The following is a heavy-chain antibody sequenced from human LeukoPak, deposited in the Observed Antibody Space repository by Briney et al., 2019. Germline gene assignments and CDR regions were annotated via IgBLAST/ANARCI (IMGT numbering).Heavy chain of an antibody. V-gene: IGHV1-24*01. Sequence: ASVKVSCKVSGYTLTELSMHWVRQAPGKGLEWMGGFDPEDGETIYAQKFQGRVTMTEDTSIDTAYMELSSLRSEDTAVYYCATSRSLRFLEWSQVFDYWGQGTLVTVSS. D-gene: IGHD3-3*01. J-gene: IGHJ4*02. CDR3: ATSRSLRFLEWSQVFDY. CDR1: GYTLTELS. CDR2: FDPEDGET.